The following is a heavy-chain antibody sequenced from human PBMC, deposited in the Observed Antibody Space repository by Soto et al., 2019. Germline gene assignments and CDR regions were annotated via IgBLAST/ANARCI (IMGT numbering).Heavy chain of an antibody. D-gene: IGHD2-2*01. Sequence: ASVKVSCKAFGYRFTSYTMHWVRQAPGQRLEWMGWINTGNGNTEYSQRSQGRVTITRDTTASTAYMELSSLRSEDTAVYYCARADCSSTTCSLGFDPWGQGTLVTVSS. V-gene: IGHV1-3*04. CDR1: GYRFTSYT. J-gene: IGHJ5*02. CDR2: INTGNGNT. CDR3: ARADCSSTTCSLGFDP.